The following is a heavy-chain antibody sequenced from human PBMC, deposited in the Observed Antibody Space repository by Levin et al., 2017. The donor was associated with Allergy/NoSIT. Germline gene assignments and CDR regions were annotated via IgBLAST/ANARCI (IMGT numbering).Heavy chain of an antibody. CDR1: GFTFSSYA. V-gene: IGHV3-23*01. J-gene: IGHJ4*02. D-gene: IGHD1-14*01. Sequence: ETLSLTCAASGFTFSSYAMSWVRQAPGKGLEWVSGISGSGGSTYYADSVKGRFTISRDNSKNTLYLQMNSLRAEDTAVYYCAKGSGTTRGYFDYWGQGTLVTVSS. CDR3: AKGSGTTRGYFDY. CDR2: ISGSGGST.